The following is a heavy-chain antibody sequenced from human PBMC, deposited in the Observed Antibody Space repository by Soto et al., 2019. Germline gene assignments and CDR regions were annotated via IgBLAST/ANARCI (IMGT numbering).Heavy chain of an antibody. D-gene: IGHD6-19*01. V-gene: IGHV4-39*02. CDR1: GGTISRSSYY. Sequence: QLQVQESGPGLVKPSETLSLTCIVSGGTISRSSYYWGWIRQPPGKGLEWIGSIYYSGTTYYNSSVKSRVTLSVDTSKNRFSLKLSSVTAADTAVYYCGSEIAVAGHAFDIWGQGTMVTVSS. CDR3: GSEIAVAGHAFDI. CDR2: IYYSGTT. J-gene: IGHJ3*02.